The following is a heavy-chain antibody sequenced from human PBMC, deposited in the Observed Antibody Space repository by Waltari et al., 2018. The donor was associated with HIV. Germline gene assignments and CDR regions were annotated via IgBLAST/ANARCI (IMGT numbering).Heavy chain of an antibody. CDR3: ARKGWLGGRYFQH. Sequence: QLQLRESGPGLVKPSGTLSLSCIVSGGAISRSIYFWGWIRQTPGKGLEWIGSTHHNGTPHYHPPLKSRVTISIDTSKNQFSLKVTSVTAADTAAYYCARKGWLGGRYFQHWAWAPWSPSPQ. V-gene: IGHV4-39*01. CDR2: THHNGTP. D-gene: IGHD6-19*01. J-gene: IGHJ1*01. CDR1: GGAISRSIYF.